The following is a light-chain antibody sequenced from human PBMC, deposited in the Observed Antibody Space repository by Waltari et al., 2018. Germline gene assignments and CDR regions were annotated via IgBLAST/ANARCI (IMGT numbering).Light chain of an antibody. CDR1: QSVSSN. CDR3: QRYSNGWM. V-gene: IGKV3-15*01. J-gene: IGKJ1*01. Sequence: IVMTQSPATLSVSPGERATLSCRASQSVSSNLAWYQQKPGQAPRLLIYGASTRATGIPARFSCSGSGTEFTLTISSMQSEDFAVYYCQRYSNGWMFGQGTKVEIK. CDR2: GAS.